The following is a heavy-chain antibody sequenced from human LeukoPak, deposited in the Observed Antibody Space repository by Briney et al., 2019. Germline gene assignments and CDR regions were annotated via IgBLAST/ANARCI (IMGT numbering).Heavy chain of an antibody. CDR3: AKSQYSDSSLGDY. J-gene: IGHJ4*02. Sequence: SGGSLRLSCAASGFTFSSYGMTWVRQAPGKGLEWVSTISGSGGSTYYADSVKGRFTISRDNSKNTLYLQMSSLTAEDTAKYYCAKSQYSDSSLGDYWGQGILVTVSS. V-gene: IGHV3-23*01. CDR1: GFTFSSYG. D-gene: IGHD3-22*01. CDR2: ISGSGGST.